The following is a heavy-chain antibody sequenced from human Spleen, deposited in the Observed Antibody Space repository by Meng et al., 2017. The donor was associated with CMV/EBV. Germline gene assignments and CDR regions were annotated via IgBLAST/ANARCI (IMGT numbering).Heavy chain of an antibody. D-gene: IGHD1-1*01. Sequence: GESLKISCAASGFTVSSNYMSWVRQAPGKGLEWVSVIYSGGSTYYADSVKGRFTISRDNSKNTLYLQMNSLRAEDTAVYYCAKRTKSSYYFDYWGQGTLVTVSS. CDR1: GFTVSSNY. J-gene: IGHJ4*02. CDR3: AKRTKSSYYFDY. V-gene: IGHV3-66*02. CDR2: IYSGGST.